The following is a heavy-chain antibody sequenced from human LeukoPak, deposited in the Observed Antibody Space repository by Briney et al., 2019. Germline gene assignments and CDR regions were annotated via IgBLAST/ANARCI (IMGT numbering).Heavy chain of an antibody. Sequence: SETLSLTCTVSGVSISSGVYYWTWIRQLPGKGLEWIGYISSSRITKYKPFLKSQFTVSSDTSKNQFSLKLTSVTAADTGMYYCASDFYGAGSSPLEFDPWGQGTLVTVSS. V-gene: IGHV4-31*01. D-gene: IGHD3-10*01. CDR1: GVSISSGVYY. J-gene: IGHJ5*02. CDR2: ISSSRIT. CDR3: ASDFYGAGSSPLEFDP.